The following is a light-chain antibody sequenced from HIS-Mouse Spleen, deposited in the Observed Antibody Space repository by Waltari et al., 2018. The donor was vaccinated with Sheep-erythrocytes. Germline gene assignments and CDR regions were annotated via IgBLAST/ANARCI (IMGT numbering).Light chain of an antibody. CDR3: CSYAGSYNHV. V-gene: IGLV2-11*01. J-gene: IGLJ1*01. CDR1: SRDVGGYYY. Sequence: QSALTQPRSVSGSPGQSVTTLCTGTSRDVGGYYYFSWYQQHPGKAPKLMIYDVSKRPSGVPDRFSGSKSGNTASLTISGLQAEDEADYYCCSYAGSYNHVFATGTKVTVL. CDR2: DVS.